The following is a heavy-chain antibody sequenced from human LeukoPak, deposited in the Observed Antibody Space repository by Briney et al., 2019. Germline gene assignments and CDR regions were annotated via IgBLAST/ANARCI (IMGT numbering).Heavy chain of an antibody. CDR3: AGDASRNAFDI. CDR1: GFTVSSNY. V-gene: IGHV3-53*01. J-gene: IGHJ3*02. Sequence: GGSLRLSCAASGFTVSSNYMSWVRQAPGKGLEWVSIIYTGGSTYYADSVKGRFTISRDNSKNTLYLQMNSLRAEDTAVYYCAGDASRNAFDIWGQGTMVTVSS. CDR2: IYTGGST.